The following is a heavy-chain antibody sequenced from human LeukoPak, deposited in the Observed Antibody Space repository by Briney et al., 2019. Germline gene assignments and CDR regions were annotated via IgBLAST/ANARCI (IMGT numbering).Heavy chain of an antibody. CDR3: ARDPGPDAFDI. J-gene: IGHJ3*02. Sequence: SETLSLTFTVSGGSISSGDYYWSWIRQPPGKGLEWIGYIYYSGSTYYNPSLKSRVTISVDTSKNQFSLKLSSVTAADTAVYYCARDPGPDAFDIWGQGTMVTVSS. V-gene: IGHV4-30-4*08. CDR1: GGSISSGDYY. D-gene: IGHD1-1*01. CDR2: IYYSGST.